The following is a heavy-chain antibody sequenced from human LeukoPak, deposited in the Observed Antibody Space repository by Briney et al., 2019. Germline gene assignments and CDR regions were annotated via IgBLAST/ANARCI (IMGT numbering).Heavy chain of an antibody. Sequence: PGGSLRLSCAASGFTFTSYSMNWVRQAPGKGLEWVAVIWYDGSNKYYADSVKGRFTISRDNSKNTLYLQMNSLRAEDTAVYYCARDGPPWYSSGWEPFDYWGQGTLVTVSS. J-gene: IGHJ4*02. CDR1: GFTFTSYS. CDR2: IWYDGSNK. V-gene: IGHV3-33*08. CDR3: ARDGPPWYSSGWEPFDY. D-gene: IGHD6-19*01.